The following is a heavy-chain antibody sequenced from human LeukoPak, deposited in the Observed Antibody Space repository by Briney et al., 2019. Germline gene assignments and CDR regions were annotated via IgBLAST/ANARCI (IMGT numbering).Heavy chain of an antibody. CDR2: ISGSGGST. CDR3: AKDYYYGSGSYPPGMDV. D-gene: IGHD3-10*01. V-gene: IGHV3-23*01. Sequence: HPGGSLRLSCAASGFTFSSYAMSWVRQAPGKGLEWVSAISGSGGSTYYADSVKGRFTISRDNSKNTLYLQMNSLRAEDTAVYYCAKDYYYGSGSYPPGMDVWGKGTTVTVSS. J-gene: IGHJ6*04. CDR1: GFTFSSYA.